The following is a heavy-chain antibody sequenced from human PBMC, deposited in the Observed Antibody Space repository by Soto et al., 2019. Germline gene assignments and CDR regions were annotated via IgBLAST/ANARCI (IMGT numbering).Heavy chain of an antibody. J-gene: IGHJ4*02. CDR2: MQPSTGRT. D-gene: IGHD1-26*01. V-gene: IGHV1-8*01. Sequence: WASVKVSCKASGYSFTSLDINWVRQTAGQGLEWMGWMQPSTGRTGYAQKFQGRVTMTRDTSINTAYMEPTTLTSDDTAFYYCARGVSAGVDYWGQGTLVTVSS. CDR3: ARGVSAGVDY. CDR1: GYSFTSLD.